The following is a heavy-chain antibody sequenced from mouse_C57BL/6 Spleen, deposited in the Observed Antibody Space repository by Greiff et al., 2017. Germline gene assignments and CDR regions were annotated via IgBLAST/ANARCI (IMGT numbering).Heavy chain of an antibody. CDR1: GYTFTSYD. D-gene: IGHD2-4*01. CDR2: IYPRDGST. V-gene: IGHV1-85*01. Sequence: VQLQQSGPELVKPGASVKLSCKASGYTFTSYDINWVKQRPGQGLEWIGWIYPRDGSTKYNEKLKGKAILTVDTSSSTAYMELHSLTSEDSAVYFWSRGIYYYYDEFSYWGQGTLVSVSA. J-gene: IGHJ3*01. CDR3: SRGIYYYYDEFSY.